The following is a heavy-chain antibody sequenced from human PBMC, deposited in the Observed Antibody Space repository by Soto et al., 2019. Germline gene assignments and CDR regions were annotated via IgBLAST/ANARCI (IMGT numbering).Heavy chain of an antibody. CDR3: SRGTYYPQSSGLHADY. D-gene: IGHD3-22*01. J-gene: IGHJ4*02. CDR2: ISSDGHHQ. V-gene: IGHV3-30*03. Sequence: GGSLRLSCATSGFTFNDYAMYWVRQAPGQGLEWVAMISSDGHHQFYVDDLRGRFTVSRDNSKNTLFLQMNSLRPEDTAVYYCSRGTYYPQSSGLHADYWGPGTVVTVSS. CDR1: GFTFNDYA.